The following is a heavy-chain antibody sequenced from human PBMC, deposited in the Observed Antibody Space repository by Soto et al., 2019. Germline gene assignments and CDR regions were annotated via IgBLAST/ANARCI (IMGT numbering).Heavy chain of an antibody. D-gene: IGHD5-18*01. V-gene: IGHV1-2*04. CDR1: GYTFTGNY. J-gene: IGHJ6*02. CDR3: ARDPTLRLGEYYYYYGMDV. CDR2: INPNSGGT. Sequence: TSVKVSCKASGYTFTGNYMHWVRQAPGQGLEWMGWINPNSGGTNYAQKFQGWVTMTRDTSISTAYMELSRLRSDDTAVYYCARDPTLRLGEYYYYYGMDVWGQGTTVTVSS.